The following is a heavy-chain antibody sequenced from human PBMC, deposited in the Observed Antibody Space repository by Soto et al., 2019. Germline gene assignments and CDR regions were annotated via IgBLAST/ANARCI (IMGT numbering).Heavy chain of an antibody. J-gene: IGHJ3*02. CDR2: ISAYNGNT. CDR3: ARELGLRFLEWSGAFDI. D-gene: IGHD3-3*01. V-gene: IGHV1-18*01. CDR1: GYTFTSYG. Sequence: ASVKVSCKASGYTFTSYGISWVRQAPGQGLEWMGWISAYNGNTNYAQKLQGRVTMTTDTSTSTAYMELRSLRSDDTAVYYCARELGLRFLEWSGAFDIWGQGTMVTVSS.